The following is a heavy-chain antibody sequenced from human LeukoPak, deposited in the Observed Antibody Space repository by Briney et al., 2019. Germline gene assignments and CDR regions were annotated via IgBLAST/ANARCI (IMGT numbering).Heavy chain of an antibody. CDR1: GFTFSSYS. Sequence: PGGSLRLSCAASGFTFSSYSMNWVRQAPGKGLEWVSYISSSSSTIYYADSVKGRFTISRDNAENSLYLQMNSLRAEDTAVYYCARRQYQLLKGNYYYMDVWGKGTTVTVSS. V-gene: IGHV3-48*01. CDR3: ARRQYQLLKGNYYYMDV. CDR2: ISSSSSTI. J-gene: IGHJ6*03. D-gene: IGHD2-2*01.